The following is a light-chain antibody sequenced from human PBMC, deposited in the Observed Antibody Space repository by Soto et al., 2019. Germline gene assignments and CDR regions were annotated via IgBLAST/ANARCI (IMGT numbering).Light chain of an antibody. J-gene: IGKJ2*01. CDR1: QDIGNF. V-gene: IGKV1-33*01. CDR3: HQYDNVPQT. CDR2: DAS. Sequence: DIQMTQSPSSLSASVGDRVTITCQASQDIGNFLNWYQQKPGKAPKLLIYDASNLQTGVPSRFSGIGSGTHFTFTISSLQPEYSATYYCHQYDNVPQTFGQGTKLELK.